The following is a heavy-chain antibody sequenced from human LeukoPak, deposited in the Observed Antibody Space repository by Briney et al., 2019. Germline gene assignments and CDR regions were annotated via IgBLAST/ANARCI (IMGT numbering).Heavy chain of an antibody. Sequence: PGGSLRLSCAASGFTFSSYSMNWVRQAPGKGLEWVSSISSSSSYIYYADSVKGLFTISRDNAKNSLYLQMNSLRAEDTAVYYCARDNSSSWYPYNWFDPWGQGTLVTVSS. V-gene: IGHV3-21*01. J-gene: IGHJ5*02. CDR1: GFTFSSYS. CDR3: ARDNSSSWYPYNWFDP. D-gene: IGHD6-13*01. CDR2: ISSSSSYI.